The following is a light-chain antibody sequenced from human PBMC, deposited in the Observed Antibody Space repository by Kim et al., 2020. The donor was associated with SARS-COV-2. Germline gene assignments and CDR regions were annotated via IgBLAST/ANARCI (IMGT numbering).Light chain of an antibody. CDR3: NSRDSSGNHLV. V-gene: IGLV3-19*01. CDR2: GKN. Sequence: ALGQTVRNTCQGDRLRSYYASWYQQKPGQAPVLVSYGKNNRPSGIPDRFSGSSSGNTASLTITGAQAEDEADYYCNSRDSSGNHLVFGGGTQLTVL. CDR1: RLRSYY. J-gene: IGLJ3*02.